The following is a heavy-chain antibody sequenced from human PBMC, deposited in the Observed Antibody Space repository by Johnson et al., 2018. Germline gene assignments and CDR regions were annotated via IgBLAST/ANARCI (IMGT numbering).Heavy chain of an antibody. CDR1: GGSLSNYY. CDR2: ISSSGIT. D-gene: IGHD1-26*01. Sequence: QVQLQESGPGLVKASETLSLPCTVSGGSLSNYYWSWIRPPPGKGLVWIGFISSSGITNYNPSLKSRVTMSLDTSKNHFSLKLSSVIAADTAVDYCARETPGATEGEDVWGKGTTVTVAS. CDR3: ARETPGATEGEDV. V-gene: IGHV4-59*01. J-gene: IGHJ6*04.